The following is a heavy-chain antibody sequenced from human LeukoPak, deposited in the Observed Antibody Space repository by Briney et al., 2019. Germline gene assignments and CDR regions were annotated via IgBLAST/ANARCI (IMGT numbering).Heavy chain of an antibody. CDR3: ARGFNPLESGGSCYSCGGLYDY. D-gene: IGHD2-15*01. V-gene: IGHV1-69*05. CDR1: GGTFSSYA. J-gene: IGHJ4*02. Sequence: GASVKVSCKASGGTFSSYAISWVRQAPGQGLEWMGGIIPIFGTANYAQKFQGRVTMTRDTSTSTVYMELSSLRSEDTAVYYCARGFNPLESGGSCYSCGGLYDYWGQGTLVTVSS. CDR2: IIPIFGTA.